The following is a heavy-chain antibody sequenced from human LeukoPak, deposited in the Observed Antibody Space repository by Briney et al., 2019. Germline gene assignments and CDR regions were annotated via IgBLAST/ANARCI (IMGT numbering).Heavy chain of an antibody. Sequence: PGGSLRLSCAASGFTFSSYAMHWVRQAPGKGLEWVAVISYDGSNKYYADSVKGRFTISRDNSKNTLCLQMNSLRAEDTAVYYCAREVSHFLDYWGQGTLVTVSS. CDR1: GFTFSSYA. V-gene: IGHV3-30*01. CDR3: AREVSHFLDY. J-gene: IGHJ4*02. CDR2: ISYDGSNK.